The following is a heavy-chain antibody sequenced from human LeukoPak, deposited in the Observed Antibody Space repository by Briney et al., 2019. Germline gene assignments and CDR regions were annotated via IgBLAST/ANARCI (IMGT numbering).Heavy chain of an antibody. CDR1: GFTFSDYY. V-gene: IGHV3-11*01. Sequence: KSGGSLRLSCAASGFTFSDYYMSWIRQAPGKGLEWVPYISSSGSTIYYADSVKGRFTISRDNAKNSLYLQMNSLRAEDTAVYYCARETFGGVIVKWKQSSWGQGTLVTVSS. CDR3: ARETFGGVIVKWKQSS. J-gene: IGHJ4*02. CDR2: ISSSGSTI. D-gene: IGHD3-16*02.